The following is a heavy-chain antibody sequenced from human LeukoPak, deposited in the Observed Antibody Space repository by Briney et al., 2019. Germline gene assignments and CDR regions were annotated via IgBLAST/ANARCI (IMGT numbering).Heavy chain of an antibody. D-gene: IGHD1-26*01. Sequence: PSETLSLTCTVSGGSVGSHYWSWIRQSPGKGLEWIGYIYYSGSTNYNPSLKSRVTISVDTSKNQFSLKLSSVTAADTAVYCCARGVGNFDYWGQGILVTVSS. V-gene: IGHV4-59*08. J-gene: IGHJ4*02. CDR2: IYYSGST. CDR1: GGSVGSHY. CDR3: ARGVGNFDY.